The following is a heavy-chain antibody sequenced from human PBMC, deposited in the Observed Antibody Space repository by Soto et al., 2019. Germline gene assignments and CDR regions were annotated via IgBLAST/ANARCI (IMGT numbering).Heavy chain of an antibody. CDR1: GFTFSSYA. V-gene: IGHV3-23*01. Sequence: GGSLRLSCAASGFTFSSYAMNWVRQAPGKGLEWVSTITETGRGTFYADSVKGRFTISRDNSKNTLYLQMTSLRAEDTAVYYCAKDLPGGDYTLRYWGPGTLVTVSS. J-gene: IGHJ4*02. CDR3: AKDLPGGDYTLRY. CDR2: ITETGRGT. D-gene: IGHD4-17*01.